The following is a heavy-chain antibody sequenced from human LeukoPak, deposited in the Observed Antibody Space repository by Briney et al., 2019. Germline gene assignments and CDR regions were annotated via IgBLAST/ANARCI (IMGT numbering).Heavy chain of an antibody. CDR1: GYTFINYG. Sequence: VASVKVSCKASGYTFINYGINWMRQAPGQGLEWLGWISAHHGYTKYAQKVQGRVTMTTDTSTSTAYMELRSLRSGDTAVYYCARVGATIPYNWFDPWGQGTLVTVSS. CDR3: ARVGATIPYNWFDP. CDR2: ISAHHGYT. D-gene: IGHD1-26*01. J-gene: IGHJ5*02. V-gene: IGHV1-18*01.